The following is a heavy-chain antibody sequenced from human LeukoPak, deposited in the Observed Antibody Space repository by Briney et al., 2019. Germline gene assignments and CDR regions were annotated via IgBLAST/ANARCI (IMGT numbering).Heavy chain of an antibody. Sequence: PGGSLRPSCAASGFTFSSYAMHWVRQAPGKGLEWVAVISYDGSNKYYADSVKGRFTISRDNSKNTLYLQMNSLRAEDTAVYYCATEGYSGYDFGPLDYYGMDVWGQGTTVTVSS. CDR1: GFTFSSYA. J-gene: IGHJ6*02. D-gene: IGHD5-12*01. V-gene: IGHV3-30-3*01. CDR3: ATEGYSGYDFGPLDYYGMDV. CDR2: ISYDGSNK.